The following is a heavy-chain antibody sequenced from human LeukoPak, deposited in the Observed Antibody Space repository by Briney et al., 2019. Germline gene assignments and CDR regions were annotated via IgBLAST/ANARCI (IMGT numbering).Heavy chain of an antibody. CDR3: AKEHRVPKWDHYYSYYSMDA. J-gene: IGHJ6*04. D-gene: IGHD1-14*01. Sequence: QPGGSLRLSCAASGFTFTDYTMHWARQAPGKGLQWVSLITWDGGDTKYADSVKGRFTISRDNRENSVYLQMNSLRLEDSAFYYCAKEHRVPKWDHYYSYYSMDAWGKGTTVTVSS. V-gene: IGHV3-43*01. CDR2: ITWDGGDT. CDR1: GFTFTDYT.